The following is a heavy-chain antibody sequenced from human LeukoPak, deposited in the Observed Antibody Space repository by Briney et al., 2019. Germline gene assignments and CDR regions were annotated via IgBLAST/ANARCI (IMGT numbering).Heavy chain of an antibody. CDR3: AREGLVRPENWFDP. CDR2: IYYSGST. V-gene: IGHV4-30-4*01. CDR1: GGFISSGGYY. Sequence: SQTLSLTCAVSGGFISSGGYYWSWIRQPPGKGLEWIGYIYYSGSTYYNPSLKSRVTISVDTSKNQFSLKLSSVTAADTAVYYCAREGLVRPENWFDPWGQGTLVTVSS. J-gene: IGHJ5*02. D-gene: IGHD6-19*01.